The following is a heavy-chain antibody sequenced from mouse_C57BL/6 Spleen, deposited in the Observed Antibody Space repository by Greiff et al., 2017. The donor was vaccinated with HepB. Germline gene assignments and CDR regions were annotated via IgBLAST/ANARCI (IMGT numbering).Heavy chain of an antibody. CDR2: INPNNGGT. J-gene: IGHJ2*01. V-gene: IGHV1-26*01. CDR3: ASRNLYYSNFDY. CDR1: GYTFTDYY. Sequence: VQLQQSGPELVKPGASVKISCKASGYTFTDYYMNWVKQSHGKSLEWIGDINPNNGGTSYNQKFKGKATLTVDKSSSTAYMELRSLTSEDSAVYYCASRNLYYSNFDYWGQGTTLTVSS. D-gene: IGHD2-5*01.